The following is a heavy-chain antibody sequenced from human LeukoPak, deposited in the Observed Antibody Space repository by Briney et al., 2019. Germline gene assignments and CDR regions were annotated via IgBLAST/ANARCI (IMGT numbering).Heavy chain of an antibody. V-gene: IGHV1-2*06. CDR2: INADSGGT. J-gene: IGHJ4*02. Sequence: ASVKVSCKASGYTFTGYCMHWVRQAPGQGLEWMGRINADSGGTNYAQKFQGRVTMTRDTSISTAYMELSTLRSDDTAVYYCARSPLDCSSSSCRVFDYWGQGALVTVSS. CDR1: GYTFTGYC. CDR3: ARSPLDCSSSSCRVFDY. D-gene: IGHD2-2*01.